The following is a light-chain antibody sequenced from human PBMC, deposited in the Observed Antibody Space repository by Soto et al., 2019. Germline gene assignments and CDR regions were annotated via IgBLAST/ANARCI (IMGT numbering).Light chain of an antibody. CDR2: GAS. CDR1: QSVSSSY. CDR3: QQYGSSRST. Sequence: IVLTQSPGTLSLSPGERATLSCRARQSVSSSYLAWYQQKPGQAPRLLIYGASSMATGIPDRFSGSGSGTDFTLTISRLETEDFAVYYCQQYGSSRSTFGLGTKVEI. J-gene: IGKJ4*01. V-gene: IGKV3-20*01.